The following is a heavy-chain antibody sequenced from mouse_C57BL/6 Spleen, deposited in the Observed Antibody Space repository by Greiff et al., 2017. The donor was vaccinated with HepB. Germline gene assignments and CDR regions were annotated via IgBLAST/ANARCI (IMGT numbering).Heavy chain of an antibody. CDR1: GYTFTNYN. CDR3: ARGYYYGSSSCAMDY. V-gene: IGHV1-22*01. J-gene: IGHJ4*01. CDR2: INPKNGGT. Sequence: EVQLQQSGPELVKPGASVKMSCKASGYTFTNYNMHWVKQSHGKSLEWIGSINPKNGGTSYNQKFKGKAKLTVNTSSSTAYMELRSLTSEDSAVYYCARGYYYGSSSCAMDYWGQGTSVTVSS. D-gene: IGHD1-1*01.